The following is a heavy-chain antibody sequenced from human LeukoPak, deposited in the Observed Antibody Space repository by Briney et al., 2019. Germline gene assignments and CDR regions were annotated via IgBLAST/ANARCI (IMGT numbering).Heavy chain of an antibody. D-gene: IGHD3-3*01. Sequence: PEGSLRLSCAASGFTFSSYAMHWVRQAPGKGLEYVSAISSNGGSTYYANSVKGRFTISRDNSKNTLYLQMGSLRAEDMAVYYCHSDFWSGYPGFWGPGTLVTVSS. J-gene: IGHJ4*02. CDR3: HSDFWSGYPGF. CDR2: ISSNGGST. CDR1: GFTFSSYA. V-gene: IGHV3-64*01.